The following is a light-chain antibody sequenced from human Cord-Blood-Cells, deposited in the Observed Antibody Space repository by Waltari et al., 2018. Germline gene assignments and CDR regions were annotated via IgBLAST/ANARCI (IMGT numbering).Light chain of an antibody. V-gene: IGKV3-20*01. CDR3: QQYGSSP. J-gene: IGKJ1*01. CDR1: QSVSSSY. CDR2: GAS. Sequence: EIVLTQSPGTLSLSPGERATLSCRASQSVSSSYLAWYQQKPGQAPRLLIYGASSRATGIPDRFSRSGSGTDFTLTISRLEPEDFAVYYCQQYGSSPFGQGTKVEIK.